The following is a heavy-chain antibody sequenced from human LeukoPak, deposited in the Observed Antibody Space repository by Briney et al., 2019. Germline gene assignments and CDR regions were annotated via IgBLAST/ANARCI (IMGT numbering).Heavy chain of an antibody. D-gene: IGHD4-17*01. Sequence: PSETLSLTCTVSGGSISSYYWSWIRQPPGKGLEWIGYIYYSGSTNYNPSLKSRVTISVDTSKNQFSLKLSSVTAADTAVYYCARAYGVRRYYGMDVWGQGTTVTVSS. CDR1: GGSISSYY. V-gene: IGHV4-59*01. J-gene: IGHJ6*02. CDR2: IYYSGST. CDR3: ARAYGVRRYYGMDV.